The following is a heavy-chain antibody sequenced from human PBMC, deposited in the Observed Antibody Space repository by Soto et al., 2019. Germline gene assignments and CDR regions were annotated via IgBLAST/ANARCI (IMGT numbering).Heavy chain of an antibody. CDR2: IIPILGIA. Sequence: QVQLVQSGAKVKKPGSSVKVSCKASGGTFSSYTISWVRQAPGQGLEWMGRIIPILGIANYAQKFQGRVTITADKSTSTAYMELSSLRSEDTAVYYCARGEDYGDYVFDYWGQGTLVTVSS. CDR3: ARGEDYGDYVFDY. V-gene: IGHV1-69*02. CDR1: GGTFSSYT. J-gene: IGHJ4*02. D-gene: IGHD4-17*01.